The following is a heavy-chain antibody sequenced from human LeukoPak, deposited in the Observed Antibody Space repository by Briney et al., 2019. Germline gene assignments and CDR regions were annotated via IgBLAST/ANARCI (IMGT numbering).Heavy chain of an antibody. CDR2: INPYSGGT. Sequence: ASVKVSCKASGYTFTGYYIHWVRQAPGQGLEWMGWINPYSGGTNYAQKFRDRVTMTRDTSISTVYMELTRLRSDDTAVYYCARDLAFGEMVTNRGAFDIWGQGTMVTVSS. CDR3: ARDLAFGEMVTNRGAFDI. J-gene: IGHJ3*02. CDR1: GYTFTGYY. D-gene: IGHD5-24*01. V-gene: IGHV1-2*02.